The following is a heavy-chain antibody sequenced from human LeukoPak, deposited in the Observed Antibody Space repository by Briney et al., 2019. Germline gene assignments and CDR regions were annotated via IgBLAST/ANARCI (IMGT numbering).Heavy chain of an antibody. CDR2: IDPNSGGT. J-gene: IGHJ4*02. V-gene: IGHV1-2*02. Sequence: AASVKVSCKPSGYTFTGYYMHWVRQAPGQGLEWMGWIDPNSGGTNYAQKFQGRVTMTRDMSTTTDYMELSSLRAEDAAVYYCAKAPVTTCSGAYCYPFDYWGQGTLVTVSS. D-gene: IGHD2-21*01. CDR3: AKAPVTTCSGAYCYPFDY. CDR1: GYTFTGYY.